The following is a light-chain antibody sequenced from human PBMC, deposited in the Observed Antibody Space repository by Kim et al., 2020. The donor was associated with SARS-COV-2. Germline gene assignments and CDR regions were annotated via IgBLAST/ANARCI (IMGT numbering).Light chain of an antibody. J-gene: IGLJ3*02. Sequence: SYELTRPPSVLVAPGKTARITCGGNNIGSKSVHWYQQKPGQAPVLVIYYDSDRPSGIPERFSGSNSGNTATLTISRVEAGDEADYYCQVWDSSSDHWVFGGGTQLTVL. CDR1: NIGSKS. CDR2: YDS. CDR3: QVWDSSSDHWV. V-gene: IGLV3-21*04.